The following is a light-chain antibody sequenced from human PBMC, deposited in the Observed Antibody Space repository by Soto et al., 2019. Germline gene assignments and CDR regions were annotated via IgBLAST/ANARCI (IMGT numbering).Light chain of an antibody. Sequence: DIQMTQSPSSLSASVGDRVTITCRASQSISSYLNWYQQKPGKAPKLLIYAASSLQSGVPSRFSGSGSGTDFTLTISCLQPEDFATYYCQQSYSTPVTFGSGTKVDIK. J-gene: IGKJ3*01. CDR3: QQSYSTPVT. CDR2: AAS. CDR1: QSISSY. V-gene: IGKV1-39*01.